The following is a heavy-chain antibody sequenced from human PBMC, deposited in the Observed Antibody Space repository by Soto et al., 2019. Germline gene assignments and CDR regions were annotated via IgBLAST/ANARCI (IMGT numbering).Heavy chain of an antibody. CDR2: IYYSGST. J-gene: IGHJ1*01. CDR1: GGSISSYY. CDR3: ARGAVVTPEYFQH. D-gene: IGHD2-21*02. Sequence: KRSETLSLTCTVSGGSISSYYCIWIRQPPGKGLEWIGYIYYSGSTNYNPSLKSRVTISVDTSKNQFSLKLSSVTAADTAVYYCARGAVVTPEYFQHWGQGTLVTVSS. V-gene: IGHV4-59*01.